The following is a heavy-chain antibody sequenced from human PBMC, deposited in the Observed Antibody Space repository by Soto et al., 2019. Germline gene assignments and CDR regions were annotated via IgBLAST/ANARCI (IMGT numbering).Heavy chain of an antibody. Sequence: GASVKVSCKASGYTFTSYAMHWVRQAPGQRLEWMGWINAGNGNTKYSQKFQGRVTITRDTSASTAYMELSSLRSEDTAVYYCARSPAPSPPGRTLNNWFDPWGQGTLVTVSS. CDR2: INAGNGNT. J-gene: IGHJ5*02. CDR3: ARSPAPSPPGRTLNNWFDP. V-gene: IGHV1-3*01. CDR1: GYTFTSYA. D-gene: IGHD2-2*01.